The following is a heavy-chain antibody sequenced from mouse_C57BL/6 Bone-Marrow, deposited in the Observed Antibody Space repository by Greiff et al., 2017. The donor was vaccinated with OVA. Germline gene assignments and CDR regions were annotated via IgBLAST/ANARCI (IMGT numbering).Heavy chain of an antibody. D-gene: IGHD2-1*01. CDR1: GYTFTSYW. CDR3: AIIYYGNYDAMDY. Sequence: VQLQESGAELVKPGASVKLSCKASGYTFTSYWMHWVKQRPGQGLEWIGMIHPNSGSTNYNEKFKSKATLTVDKSSSTAYMQLSSLTSEDSAVYYCAIIYYGNYDAMDYWGQGTSVTVSA. V-gene: IGHV1-64*01. J-gene: IGHJ4*01. CDR2: IHPNSGST.